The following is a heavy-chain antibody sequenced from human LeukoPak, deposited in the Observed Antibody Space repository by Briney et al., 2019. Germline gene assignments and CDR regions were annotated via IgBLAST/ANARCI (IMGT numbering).Heavy chain of an antibody. V-gene: IGHV3-53*05. D-gene: IGHD3-10*01. CDR2: MYSDGTT. CDR1: GVTVSSNY. Sequence: GGSLRLSCAAAGVTVSSNYMSWVRQVPGRGLEWVSMMYSDGTTHYLDSVKGRFTISRDNPQDMLYPQMNSLRAEDTAVYYCGSGSYWLFDYWGQGTLVTVSS. J-gene: IGHJ4*02. CDR3: GSGSYWLFDY.